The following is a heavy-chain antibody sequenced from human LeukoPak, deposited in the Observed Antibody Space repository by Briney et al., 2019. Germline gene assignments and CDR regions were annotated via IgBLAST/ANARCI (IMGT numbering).Heavy chain of an antibody. V-gene: IGHV4-34*01. Sequence: PSETLSLTCTVSGGSISSYYWSWIRQPPGKGLEWIGEINHSGSTNYNPSLKSRVTISVDTSKNQFSLKLSSVTAADTAVYYCARVLRYFDWLPRGGRYYFDYWGQGTLVTVSS. D-gene: IGHD3-9*01. CDR3: ARVLRYFDWLPRGGRYYFDY. J-gene: IGHJ4*02. CDR1: GGSISSYY. CDR2: INHSGST.